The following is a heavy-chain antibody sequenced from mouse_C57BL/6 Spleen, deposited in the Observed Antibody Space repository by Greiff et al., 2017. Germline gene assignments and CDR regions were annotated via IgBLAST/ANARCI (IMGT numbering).Heavy chain of an antibody. Sequence: VPLQQSGAELVKPGASVKLSCTASGFNIKDYYMHWVKQRTEPGLEWIGRIDPEDGETKYAPKFQGKATITADTSSNPAYLQLSRQTSEDTAVYYCSRGYEYDFWYFDVWGTETMVTVSS. V-gene: IGHV14-2*01. CDR2: IDPEDGET. J-gene: IGHJ1*03. CDR3: SRGYEYDFWYFDV. CDR1: GFNIKDYY. D-gene: IGHD2-14*01.